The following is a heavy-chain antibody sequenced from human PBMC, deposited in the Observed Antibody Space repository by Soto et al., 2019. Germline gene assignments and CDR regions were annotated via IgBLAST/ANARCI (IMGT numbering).Heavy chain of an antibody. CDR3: ARLDYSNLGYYGMDV. V-gene: IGHV4-39*01. CDR2: IYYSGST. CDR1: GGTISSSSYY. D-gene: IGHD4-4*01. Sequence: SETLSLTCTVSGGTISSSSYYWGWIRPPPGKGLEWIGSIYYSGSTYYNPSLKSRVTISVDTSKNRFSLKLSSVTAADTAVYYCARLDYSNLGYYGMDVWGQGTTVTVSS. J-gene: IGHJ6*02.